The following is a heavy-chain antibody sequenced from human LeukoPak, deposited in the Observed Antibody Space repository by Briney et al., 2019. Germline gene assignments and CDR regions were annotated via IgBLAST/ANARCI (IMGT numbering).Heavy chain of an antibody. J-gene: IGHJ4*02. Sequence: GGSLRLSCAASGFTFSSYAMSWVRQSPGKGLEWVSGISESGGSAYYADSVKGRFTISRDNSKNTLYLQMNSLRAEDTAVYYCAKVSYFDWLFQFDYWGQGTLVTVSS. CDR1: GFTFSSYA. CDR2: ISESGGSA. CDR3: AKVSYFDWLFQFDY. V-gene: IGHV3-23*01. D-gene: IGHD3-9*01.